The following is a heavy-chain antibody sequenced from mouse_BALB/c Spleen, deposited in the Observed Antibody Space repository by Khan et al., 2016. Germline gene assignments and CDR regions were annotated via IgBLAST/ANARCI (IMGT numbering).Heavy chain of an antibody. Sequence: EVELVESGGGLVKPGGSLKLSCAASGFTFSDYYMYWVRQTPEKRLEWVATISDGGSYTYYPDSVKGRFTISRDNAKNNLYLQMSSLKSEDTAMYECAREGLRRGFAYWGQGTLVTVSA. J-gene: IGHJ3*01. CDR2: ISDGGSYT. D-gene: IGHD2-4*01. V-gene: IGHV5-4*02. CDR1: GFTFSDYY. CDR3: AREGLRRGFAY.